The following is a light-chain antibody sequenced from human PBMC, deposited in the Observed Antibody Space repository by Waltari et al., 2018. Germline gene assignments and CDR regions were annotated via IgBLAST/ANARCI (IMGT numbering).Light chain of an antibody. Sequence: EIVVTQSPATLSVSPGERVSLPCRASQNVGTSLAWYQQKPGQTPRLLIFCAYSRSSGVPARFSGSGSGTDFTLAISSLQSEDFAVYYCQQYEDWPRHSFGGGTKVQIE. J-gene: IGKJ4*01. CDR2: CAY. V-gene: IGKV3-15*01. CDR3: QQYEDWPRHS. CDR1: QNVGTS.